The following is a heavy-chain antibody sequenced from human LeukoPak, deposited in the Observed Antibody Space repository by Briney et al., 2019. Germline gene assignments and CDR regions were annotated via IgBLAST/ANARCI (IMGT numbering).Heavy chain of an antibody. D-gene: IGHD3-22*01. CDR2: IIPIFGTA. V-gene: IGHV1-69*06. Sequence: ASVKVSCKASGGTFSSYAISWVRQAPGQGLEWMGGIIPIFGTANYAQKFQGRVTITADKSTSTAYMELSSLRSEDTAVYYCARDYYDSSGYYSPFDYWGQGTLVTVSS. CDR3: ARDYYDSSGYYSPFDY. CDR1: GGTFSSYA. J-gene: IGHJ4*02.